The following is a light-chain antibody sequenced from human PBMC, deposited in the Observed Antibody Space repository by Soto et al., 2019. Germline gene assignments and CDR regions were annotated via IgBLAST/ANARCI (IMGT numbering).Light chain of an antibody. Sequence: QSVLTQPPSVSGAPGQRVTISCTGSSSNIGAGYDVHWYQQRPGTAPKLLLFGNINRPSGVPDRFSGSKSGTSASLAITGLQAADEGDYYCQSYDSTLSARYVFGTGTKLTVL. CDR1: SSNIGAGYD. CDR3: QSYDSTLSARYV. J-gene: IGLJ1*01. V-gene: IGLV1-40*01. CDR2: GNI.